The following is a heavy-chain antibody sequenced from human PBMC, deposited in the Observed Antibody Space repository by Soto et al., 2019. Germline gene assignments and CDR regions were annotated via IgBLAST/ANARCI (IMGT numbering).Heavy chain of an antibody. CDR3: ARGGYSSSWDFDY. D-gene: IGHD3-22*01. CDR1: GYTFSTYD. J-gene: IGHJ4*02. CDR2: VQPNSGDS. V-gene: IGHV1-8*01. Sequence: QVQLVQSGAEVKKPGASVKVSCKTSGYTFSTYDINWVRQAAGQGLEWMGWVQPNSGDSGYSKKFQGRVTMTRNTSSSTAYMELSSLRLEDTALYYCARGGYSSSWDFDYWGQGTLVTVSP.